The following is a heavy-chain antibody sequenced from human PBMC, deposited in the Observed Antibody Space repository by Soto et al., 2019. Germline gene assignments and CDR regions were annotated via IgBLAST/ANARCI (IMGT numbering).Heavy chain of an antibody. CDR3: ASSSSLENYYYGMDV. J-gene: IGHJ6*02. Sequence: PGGSLRLSCAASGFTFSSYTMHWVRQAPGKGLEWVAVISYDGSNKYYADSVKGRFTISRDNSKNTLYLQMNSLRAEDTAVYYCASSSSLENYYYGMDVWGQGTTVTVSS. CDR2: ISYDGSNK. V-gene: IGHV3-30-3*01. CDR1: GFTFSSYT. D-gene: IGHD6-6*01.